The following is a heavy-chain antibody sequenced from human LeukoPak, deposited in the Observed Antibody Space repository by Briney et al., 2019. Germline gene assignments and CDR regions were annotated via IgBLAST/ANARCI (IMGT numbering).Heavy chain of an antibody. CDR2: ISGSGGST. CDR3: ARASQWH. J-gene: IGHJ4*02. Sequence: GGSLRLSCAASGFTFSSYAMSWVRQAPGKGLEWVSAISGSGGSTYYADSVKGRFTISRDSAKNSLYLHMNSLRAEDTAVYYCARASQWHWGQGTLVTVSS. V-gene: IGHV3-23*01. D-gene: IGHD6-19*01. CDR1: GFTFSSYA.